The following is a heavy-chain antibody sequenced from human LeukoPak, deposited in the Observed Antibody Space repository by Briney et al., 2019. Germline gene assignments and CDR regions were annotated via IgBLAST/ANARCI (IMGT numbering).Heavy chain of an antibody. CDR1: GFTFDDYT. J-gene: IGHJ6*03. CDR3: AKGGSSGWPTFRYYYYMDV. Sequence: GGSLRLSCAASGFTFDDYTMHWVRQAPGKGLEWVSLISWDGGSTYYADSVKGRFTISRDNSKNSLYLQMNSLRTEDTALYYCAKGGSSGWPTFRYYYYMDVWGKGTTVTVSS. CDR2: ISWDGGST. D-gene: IGHD6-19*01. V-gene: IGHV3-43*01.